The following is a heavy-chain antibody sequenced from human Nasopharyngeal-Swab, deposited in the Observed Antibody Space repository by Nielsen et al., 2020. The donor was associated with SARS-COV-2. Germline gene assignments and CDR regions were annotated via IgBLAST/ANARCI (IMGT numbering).Heavy chain of an antibody. J-gene: IGHJ4*02. CDR3: ARGRRSWNTHFDY. Sequence: GESLKISCAASGFTFSSYAMDWVRKAPGKGLEWVTVISFDGTNKYYADSVKGRFTISRDNSKNTLYVQMDSLRAEDTAVYYCARGRRSWNTHFDYWGQGTLVTVSS. CDR1: GFTFSSYA. CDR2: ISFDGTNK. V-gene: IGHV3-30*04. D-gene: IGHD1/OR15-1a*01.